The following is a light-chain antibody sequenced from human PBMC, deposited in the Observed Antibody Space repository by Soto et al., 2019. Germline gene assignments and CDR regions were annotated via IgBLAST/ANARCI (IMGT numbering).Light chain of an antibody. V-gene: IGLV1-44*01. Sequence: QSVLTQPPSASGTPGQRVTISCSTSRSNLGDNTGNWYQHVPRTAPKLLIYSYDQRPSGVPDRFSGSRAGTSASLAISGRQSEDQADYYCAAWDATLDGYVFGTGTKVTVL. CDR1: RSNLGDNT. CDR2: SYD. J-gene: IGLJ1*01. CDR3: AAWDATLDGYV.